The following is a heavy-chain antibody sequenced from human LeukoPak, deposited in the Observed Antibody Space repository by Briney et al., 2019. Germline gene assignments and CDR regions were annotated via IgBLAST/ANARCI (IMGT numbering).Heavy chain of an antibody. Sequence: SVKVSCKASGGTLSSYAISWVRQAPGQGLEWMGGIIPIFGTANYAQKFQGRVTITTDESTSTAYMELSSLRSEDTAVYYCARGESEDYSIDYWGQGTLVTVSS. V-gene: IGHV1-69*05. CDR3: ARGESEDYSIDY. CDR1: GGTLSSYA. D-gene: IGHD4-11*01. J-gene: IGHJ4*02. CDR2: IIPIFGTA.